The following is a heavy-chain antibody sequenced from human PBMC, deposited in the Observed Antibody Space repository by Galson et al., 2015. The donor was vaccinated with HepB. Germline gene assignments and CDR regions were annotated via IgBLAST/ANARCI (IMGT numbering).Heavy chain of an antibody. Sequence: SLRLSCAASGFTFSSYAMHWVRQAPGKGLEWVAVISYDGSNKYYADSVRGRFTISRDNSKNTLYLQMNSLRAEDTAVYYCARASITMIVVVINYYFDYWGQGTLVTVSS. CDR3: ARASITMIVVVINYYFDY. CDR1: GFTFSSYA. V-gene: IGHV3-30-3*01. CDR2: ISYDGSNK. J-gene: IGHJ4*02. D-gene: IGHD3-22*01.